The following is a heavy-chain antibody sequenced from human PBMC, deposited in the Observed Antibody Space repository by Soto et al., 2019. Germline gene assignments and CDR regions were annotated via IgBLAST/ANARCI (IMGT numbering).Heavy chain of an antibody. J-gene: IGHJ4*02. V-gene: IGHV3-74*01. CDR2: INSDGSST. CDR3: AKYPRGPGGFDC. D-gene: IGHD3-10*01. CDR1: GFTFSSYW. Sequence: EVQLVESGGGLVQPGGSLRLSCAASGFTFSSYWMHWVRQAPGKGLVWVSRINSDGSSTSYADSVKGRFTISRDNAKNTLYLQMNSLRAEDTAVYYCAKYPRGPGGFDCWGQGTLVTVS.